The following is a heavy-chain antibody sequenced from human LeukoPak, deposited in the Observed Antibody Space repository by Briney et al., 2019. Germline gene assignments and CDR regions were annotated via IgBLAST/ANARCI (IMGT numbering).Heavy chain of an antibody. CDR3: AGTYYDFWSGYYSYFDY. Sequence: GSLRLSCAASGFTFSSYWMSWVRQAQGKGLEWVANIKQDGSEKYYVDSVKGPITISRDNAKNSLYLQMNSLRAEDTAVYYCAGTYYDFWSGYYSYFDYWGQGTLVTVSS. V-gene: IGHV3-7*01. CDR2: IKQDGSEK. J-gene: IGHJ4*02. D-gene: IGHD3-3*01. CDR1: GFTFSSYW.